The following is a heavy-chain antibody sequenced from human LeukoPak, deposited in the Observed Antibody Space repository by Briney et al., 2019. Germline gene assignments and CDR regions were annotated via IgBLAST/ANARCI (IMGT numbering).Heavy chain of an antibody. CDR1: GFTFSSYW. J-gene: IGHJ4*02. CDR2: INSDGSIT. D-gene: IGHD1-26*01. Sequence: GGCLRLSCAGSGFTFSSYWMHWVRQAPGKGLVWVSRINSDGSITTYADSVKGRFTISRDNAKNTLYLQMNSLRAEDTAVYYCVRALLGDFDYWGQGTLVTVSS. CDR3: VRALLGDFDY. V-gene: IGHV3-74*01.